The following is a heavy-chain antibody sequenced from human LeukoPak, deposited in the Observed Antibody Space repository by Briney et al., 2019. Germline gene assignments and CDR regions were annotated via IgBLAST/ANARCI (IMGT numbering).Heavy chain of an antibody. CDR2: IWDTEIT. J-gene: IGHJ3*02. Sequence: SETLSRTCTVSGGSIRSYFWSWLREPPGKGLEWIGYIWDTEITDYNPSLKSRVTISLDTSKNHFSLKLRSVTAADTALYFCARGLVLATDDAFDIWGQGTLVTVSS. D-gene: IGHD5-12*01. V-gene: IGHV4-59*01. CDR1: GGSIRSYF. CDR3: ARGLVLATDDAFDI.